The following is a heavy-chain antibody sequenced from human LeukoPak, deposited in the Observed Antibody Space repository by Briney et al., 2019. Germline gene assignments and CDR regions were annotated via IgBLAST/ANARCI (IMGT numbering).Heavy chain of an antibody. J-gene: IGHJ4*02. CDR2: IKSKAYGGTI. CDR1: GFTFQNFA. D-gene: IGHD3-3*01. V-gene: IGHV3-49*04. Sequence: GGSLRLSCSASGFTFQNFALSWVRQAPGKGLEWVGFIKSKAYGGTIEYAASVKGRFTISRDDSKSIAYLEMVSLKTEDTAVYYCTRRITIFGVATYNDFWGLGTVVTVSS. CDR3: TRRITIFGVATYNDF.